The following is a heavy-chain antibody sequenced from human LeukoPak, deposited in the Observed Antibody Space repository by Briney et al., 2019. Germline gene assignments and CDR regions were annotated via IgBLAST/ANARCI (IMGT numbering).Heavy chain of an antibody. V-gene: IGHV4-38-2*02. D-gene: IGHD7-27*01. CDR2: LFHSGTT. Sequence: SETLSLTCSVSGDSITRGNYWAWIRQPPGKGLEYIGSLFHSGTTYYNPSLKSRVTISLGTSKNQFSLKVTSVNAADTAIYYCARETENWAFDHWGQGTLVTVSS. J-gene: IGHJ4*02. CDR3: ARETENWAFDH. CDR1: GDSITRGNY.